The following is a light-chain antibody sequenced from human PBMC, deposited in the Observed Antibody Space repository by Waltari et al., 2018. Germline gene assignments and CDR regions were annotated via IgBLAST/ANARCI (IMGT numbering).Light chain of an antibody. CDR2: VNSDGSH. J-gene: IGLJ3*02. V-gene: IGLV4-69*01. CDR3: QTGGHGTWV. CDR1: SGHNSNV. Sequence: QLVLTQSPSASASLGASVRLTCTLSSGHNSNVIAWHQQQPEKGPRYLMRVNSDGSHSKGDEIPDRFSGSSSGAERYLPISSLQSEDEADYYCQTGGHGTWVFGGGTKLTVL.